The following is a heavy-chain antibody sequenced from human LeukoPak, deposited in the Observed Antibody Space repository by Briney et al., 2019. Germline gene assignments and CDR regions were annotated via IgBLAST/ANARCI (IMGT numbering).Heavy chain of an antibody. CDR2: IGTSSDVT. V-gene: IGHV3-23*01. Sequence: PGGSLRLSCATSGFTFSFFAMNWVRQAPGRGLEWVSVIGTSSDVTYYADSVMGRFSISRDNSKSTVHLQMNSLRADDTAVYSCTTYRQSYAVDYWGQGTLVTVSS. J-gene: IGHJ4*02. CDR3: TTYRQSYAVDY. CDR1: GFTFSFFA. D-gene: IGHD3-16*01.